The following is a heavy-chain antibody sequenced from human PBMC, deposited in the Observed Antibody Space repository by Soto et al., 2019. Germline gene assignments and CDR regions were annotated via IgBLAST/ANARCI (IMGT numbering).Heavy chain of an antibody. CDR3: EKGNGSSWYEY. D-gene: IGHD6-19*01. CDR1: GGSISSSSPY. Sequence: QLQLQESGPGLVKPSETLSLTCGVSGGSISSSSPYWGWIRQPPGKGLQWIGNIYYTGITYFNPSLKSRVTISVDTSKKQFFLKLTSVTDEDTAVYYCEKGNGSSWYEYWRQGTMVTVAS. V-gene: IGHV4-39*01. CDR2: IYYTGIT. J-gene: IGHJ4*02.